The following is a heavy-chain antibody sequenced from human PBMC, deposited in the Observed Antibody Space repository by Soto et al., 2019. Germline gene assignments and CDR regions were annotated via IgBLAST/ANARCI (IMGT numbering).Heavy chain of an antibody. CDR2: IYYSGST. D-gene: IGHD5-18*01. CDR3: ASGHGYSYGTPTYYYYGMEV. Sequence: SETLSLTCTVSGGSISSSSYYWGWIRQPPGKGLEWIGSIYYSGSTYYNPSLKSRVTISVDTSKNQFSLKLSSVTAADTAVYYCASGHGYSYGTPTYYYYGMEVWGQGTTVTVSS. J-gene: IGHJ6*02. V-gene: IGHV4-39*01. CDR1: GGSISSSSYY.